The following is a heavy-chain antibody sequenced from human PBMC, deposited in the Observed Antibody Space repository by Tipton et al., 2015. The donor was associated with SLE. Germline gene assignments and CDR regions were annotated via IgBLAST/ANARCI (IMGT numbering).Heavy chain of an antibody. CDR3: AKQFVDV. CDR2: LSGSGDST. V-gene: IGHV3-23*01. Sequence: SLRLSCASSGFTFRSYAMSWVRQAPGKGLEWVATLSGSGDSTSHADSVRGRFSISRDNSKSTLYLQMSSLRAEDTAVYYCAKQFVDVWGQGTMVIVSS. CDR1: GFTFRSYA. J-gene: IGHJ3*01. D-gene: IGHD5-24*01.